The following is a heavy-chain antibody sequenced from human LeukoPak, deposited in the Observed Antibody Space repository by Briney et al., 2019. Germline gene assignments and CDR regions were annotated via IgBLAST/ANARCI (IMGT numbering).Heavy chain of an antibody. CDR2: IIPIFGTA. CDR3: ARHPSPNDAFDI. CDR1: GGTFSSYA. Sequence: ASVKVSCKASGGTFSSYAISWVRQAPGQGLEWMGGIIPIFGTANYAQKFQGRVTITADESTSTAYMELSSPRSEDTAVYYCARHPSPNDAFDIWGQGTMVTVSS. J-gene: IGHJ3*02. V-gene: IGHV1-69*01.